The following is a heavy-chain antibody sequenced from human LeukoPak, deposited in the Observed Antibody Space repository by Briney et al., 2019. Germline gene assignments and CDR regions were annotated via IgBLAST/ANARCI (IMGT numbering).Heavy chain of an antibody. Sequence: LETLSLTCTVSGDSISSYYWSWIRQPPGKGLEWIGYIYNSETTNYNPSLESRVTISEDTSKNQFSLMLTSVTAADTAVYYCARVVYSHYWPEGMDVWGQGTTVTVSS. V-gene: IGHV4-59*01. CDR1: GDSISSYY. CDR2: IYNSETT. D-gene: IGHD4-11*01. CDR3: ARVVYSHYWPEGMDV. J-gene: IGHJ6*02.